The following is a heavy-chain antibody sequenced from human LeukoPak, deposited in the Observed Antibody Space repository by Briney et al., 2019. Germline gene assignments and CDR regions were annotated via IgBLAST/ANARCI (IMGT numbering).Heavy chain of an antibody. Sequence: QPGGSLRLSCAASGFTFSSYAMHWVRQAPGKGLEWVAVISYDGSNKYYADSVKGRFTISRDNSKNTLYLQMNSLRAEDTAVYYCARVIGLWDGSGTYYFDYWGQGTLVTVSS. D-gene: IGHD3-10*01. CDR3: ARVIGLWDGSGTYYFDY. CDR2: ISYDGSNK. J-gene: IGHJ4*02. CDR1: GFTFSSYA. V-gene: IGHV3-30*01.